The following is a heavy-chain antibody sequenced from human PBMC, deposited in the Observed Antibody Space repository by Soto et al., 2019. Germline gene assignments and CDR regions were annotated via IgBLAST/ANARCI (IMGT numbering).Heavy chain of an antibody. Sequence: GGSLRLSCAASGFTFSSYSMNWVRQAPGKGLEWVSSISSSSSYIYYADSVKGRFTISRDNAKNSLYLQMNSLRAEDTAVYYCARAVGYCSGGSCLPFDYRGQGSLVTVSS. J-gene: IGHJ4*02. D-gene: IGHD2-15*01. CDR1: GFTFSSYS. CDR3: ARAVGYCSGGSCLPFDY. V-gene: IGHV3-21*01. CDR2: ISSSSSYI.